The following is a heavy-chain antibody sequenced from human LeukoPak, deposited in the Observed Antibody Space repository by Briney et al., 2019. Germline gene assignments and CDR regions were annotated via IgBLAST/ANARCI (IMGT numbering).Heavy chain of an antibody. V-gene: IGHV1-3*01. CDR3: ARDLQWLGYYYYYGMDV. CDR2: INAGNGNT. CDR1: GYTFTSYA. J-gene: IGHJ6*02. D-gene: IGHD6-19*01. Sequence: ASVNVSCKASGYTFTSYAMHWVRQAPGQRLEWMGWINAGNGNTKYSQEFQGRVTITRDTSASTAYMELSSLRSEDTAVYYCARDLQWLGYYYYYGMDVWGQGTTVTVSS.